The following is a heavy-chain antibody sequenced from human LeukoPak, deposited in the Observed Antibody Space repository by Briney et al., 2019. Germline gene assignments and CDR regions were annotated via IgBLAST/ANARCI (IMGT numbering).Heavy chain of an antibody. CDR3: ARDAKDS. Sequence: GGPLRLSCAASGFTVSSNYMIWVRQAPGKGLEWVSVIYSGGSIYYADSVKGRFTIYRDNSKNTLYLQMNSLRAEDTAVYYCARDAKDSWGQGTLVTVSS. CDR1: GFTVSSNY. D-gene: IGHD2-15*01. J-gene: IGHJ4*02. V-gene: IGHV3-53*01. CDR2: IYSGGSI.